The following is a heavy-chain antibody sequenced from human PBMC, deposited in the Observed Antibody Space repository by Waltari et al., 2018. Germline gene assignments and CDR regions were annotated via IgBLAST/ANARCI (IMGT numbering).Heavy chain of an antibody. CDR3: ARWRKRAAGVDYYYMDV. J-gene: IGHJ6*03. CDR1: GGSFSGYY. V-gene: IGHV4-34*01. Sequence: QVQLQQWGAGLLKPSETLSLTCAVYGGSFSGYYWSWIRQPRGKGLEWIGEINHSGITNYNPSLKSRVTISVDTSKNQFSLKLSSVTAADTAVYYCARWRKRAAGVDYYYMDVWGKGTTVTISS. CDR2: INHSGIT. D-gene: IGHD6-13*01.